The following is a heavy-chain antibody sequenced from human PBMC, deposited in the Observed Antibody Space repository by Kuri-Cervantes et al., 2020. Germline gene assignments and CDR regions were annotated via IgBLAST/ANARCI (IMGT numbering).Heavy chain of an antibody. V-gene: IGHV1-18*01. CDR2: ISVYHGNT. J-gene: IGHJ4*02. CDR1: GYTFITYG. D-gene: IGHD5-18*01. CDR3: ASGLIQLWIPDY. Sequence: ASVKVSCKASGYTFITYGISWFRQAPGRGLEWLGWISVYHGNTNYAQRFRNRITMTTDTSTSTAYMELGSLRSDDTAVYYCASGLIQLWIPDYWGQGTLVTVSS.